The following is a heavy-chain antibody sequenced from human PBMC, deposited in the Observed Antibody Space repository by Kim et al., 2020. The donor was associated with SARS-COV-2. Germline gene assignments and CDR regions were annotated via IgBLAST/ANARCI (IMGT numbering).Heavy chain of an antibody. Sequence: GGSLRLSCTASRFSFSNFGMSWVRQAPGKGLEWVSAISSTGSKTFYADSVKGRFTISRDNSKNTLYLQMNSLRAEDTAVYFCAKRCSSACYYFDYWGQGTLVTVSS. CDR3: AKRCSSACYYFDY. D-gene: IGHD6-19*01. V-gene: IGHV3-23*01. J-gene: IGHJ4*02. CDR1: RFSFSNFG. CDR2: ISSTGSKT.